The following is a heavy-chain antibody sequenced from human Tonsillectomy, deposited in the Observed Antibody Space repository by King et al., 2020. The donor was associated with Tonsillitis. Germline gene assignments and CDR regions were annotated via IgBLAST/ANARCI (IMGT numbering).Heavy chain of an antibody. CDR1: GGSISSYY. CDR3: ASTPGTYCVGDCSPAWYFDL. V-gene: IGHV4-59*01. CDR2: IYYSGRT. D-gene: IGHD2-21*02. Sequence: VQLQESGPGLVKPSETLSLTCTVSGGSISSYYWSWIRQPPGKGLEWIGYIYYSGRTNYNPSLKTRVSISVDTSKNQFSLKLSSVTAADTAVYYCASTPGTYCVGDCSPAWYFDLWGRGTLVTVSS. J-gene: IGHJ2*01.